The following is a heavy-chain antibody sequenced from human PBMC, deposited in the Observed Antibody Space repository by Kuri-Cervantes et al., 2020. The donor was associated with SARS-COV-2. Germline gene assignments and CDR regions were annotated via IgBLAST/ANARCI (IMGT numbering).Heavy chain of an antibody. CDR1: GGSISSGGYY. V-gene: IGHV4-31*03. CDR2: IYYSGST. CDR3: ARGGSYYRVYWFDP. D-gene: IGHD1-26*01. Sequence: LRLSCTVSGGSISSGGYYWSWIRQHPGKGLEWIGYIYYSGSTYYNPSLKSRVTISVDTSKNQFSLKLSSVTAADTAVYYCARGGSYYRVYWFDPWGQGTLVTVSS. J-gene: IGHJ5*02.